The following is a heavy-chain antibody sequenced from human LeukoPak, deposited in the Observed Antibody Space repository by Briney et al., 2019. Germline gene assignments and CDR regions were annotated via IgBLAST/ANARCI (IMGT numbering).Heavy chain of an antibody. J-gene: IGHJ4*02. CDR2: IIGSGGST. D-gene: IGHD6-13*01. CDR1: GFTFSSYA. CDR3: AKELAAAGLFDY. V-gene: IGHV3-23*01. Sequence: GASLRLSCAASGFTFSSYAMSWVLQAPGKGLEGVSAIIGSGGSTYYADSVKGRFTISRDNSKNTLYLQMNSLRAEDTAVYYCAKELAAAGLFDYWGQGTLVTVSS.